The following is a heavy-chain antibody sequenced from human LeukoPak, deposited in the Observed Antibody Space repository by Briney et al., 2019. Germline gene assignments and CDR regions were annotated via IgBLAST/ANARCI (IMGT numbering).Heavy chain of an antibody. Sequence: ASVKVSCTASGHTFTSYGINWVRQAPGQGLEWMGWISAYNGNTNYAQKLQGRVTMTTDTSTSTAYMELRSLRSDDTAVYYCARDLDQYSGRYGGFGHDFWGQGTLVTVSS. CDR3: ARDLDQYSGRYGGFGHDF. CDR1: GHTFTSYG. V-gene: IGHV1-18*01. D-gene: IGHD1-26*01. CDR2: ISAYNGNT. J-gene: IGHJ4*02.